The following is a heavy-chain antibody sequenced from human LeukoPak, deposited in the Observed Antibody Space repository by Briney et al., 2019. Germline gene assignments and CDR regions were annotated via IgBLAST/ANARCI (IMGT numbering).Heavy chain of an antibody. CDR1: GFTFNNYP. J-gene: IGHJ4*02. D-gene: IGHD3-10*01. V-gene: IGHV3-30*04. CDR2: IGYDGRFK. CDR3: ARDPKTGSPDYFDY. Sequence: PGGSLRLSCATSGFTFNNYPMHWVRQAPGKGLEWVAAIGYDGRFKFHSDSVKGRFTISRDDSKNTLYLQLNSLIPEDTALYYCARDPKTGSPDYFDYWGPGTLVTVST.